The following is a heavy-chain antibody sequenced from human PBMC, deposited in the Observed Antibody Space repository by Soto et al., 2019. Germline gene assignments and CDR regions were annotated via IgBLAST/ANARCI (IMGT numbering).Heavy chain of an antibody. V-gene: IGHV1-18*04. J-gene: IGHJ6*02. Sequence: ASVKISCKASGYTFTSYGISWVRQAPGQGLEWMGWISAYNGNTNYAQKLQGRVTMTTDTSTSTAYMELRSLRSDDTAVYYCAREEGLVVVVAATHYGMDVWGQGTTVTVSS. D-gene: IGHD2-15*01. CDR1: GYTFTSYG. CDR2: ISAYNGNT. CDR3: AREEGLVVVVAATHYGMDV.